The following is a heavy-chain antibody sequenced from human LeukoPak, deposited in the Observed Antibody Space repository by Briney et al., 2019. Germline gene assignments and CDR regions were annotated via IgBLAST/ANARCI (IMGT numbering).Heavy chain of an antibody. CDR2: IRNKANSYTT. Sequence: GGSLRLSCAASGFTFSDHYMDWVRQAPGKGLEWVGRIRNKANSYTTKYAASVNGRFTISRDDSKNALYLQMSSLKTEDTAVYYCTRGGMTPSYYWGQGILVTVSS. CDR1: GFTFSDHY. D-gene: IGHD2-15*01. V-gene: IGHV3-72*01. CDR3: TRGGMTPSYY. J-gene: IGHJ4*02.